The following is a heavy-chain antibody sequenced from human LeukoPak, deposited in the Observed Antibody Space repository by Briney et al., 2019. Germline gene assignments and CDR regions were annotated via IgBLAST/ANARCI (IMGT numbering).Heavy chain of an antibody. CDR2: TSGSGGST. J-gene: IGHJ6*03. CDR1: GFTFSSYA. D-gene: IGHD6-13*01. Sequence: GGSLRLSCAASGFTFSSYAMGWVRQAPGKGLEWVSATSGSGGSTYYADSVKGRFTISRDNSKNMLYLQMNSLRAEDTAVYYCAKEHTRGYSSSWYEVSYYMDVWGKGTTVTVSS. CDR3: AKEHTRGYSSSWYEVSYYMDV. V-gene: IGHV3-23*01.